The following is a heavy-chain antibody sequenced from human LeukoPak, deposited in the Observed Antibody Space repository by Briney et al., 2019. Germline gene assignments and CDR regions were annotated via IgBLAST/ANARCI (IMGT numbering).Heavy chain of an antibody. CDR1: GFIFDSYA. V-gene: IGHV3-23*01. Sequence: GGSLRLSCAASGFIFDSYAMSWVRQAPGKGLEWVSAISGSTRNIYYADSVKGRFTISRDNSKNTLYLQMNSLRVEDTAVYYCARDHAPGIWGQGTMVSVSP. D-gene: IGHD7-27*01. CDR2: ISGSTRNI. CDR3: ARDHAPGI. J-gene: IGHJ3*02.